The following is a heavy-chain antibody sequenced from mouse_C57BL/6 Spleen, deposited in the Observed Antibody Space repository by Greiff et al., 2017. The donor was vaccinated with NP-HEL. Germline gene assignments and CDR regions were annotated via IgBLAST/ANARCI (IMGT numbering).Heavy chain of an antibody. CDR2: ISSGSSNI. J-gene: IGHJ3*01. V-gene: IGHV5-17*01. Sequence: EVQLVESGGGLVKPGGSLKLSCAASGFTFSDYGMHWVRQAPEKGLEWVAYISSGSSNIYYADTVKGRFTISRDNAKNTLFLQMTSLRSEDTAMYYCARKVYDDYDGFAYWGQGTLVTVSA. D-gene: IGHD2-4*01. CDR1: GFTFSDYG. CDR3: ARKVYDDYDGFAY.